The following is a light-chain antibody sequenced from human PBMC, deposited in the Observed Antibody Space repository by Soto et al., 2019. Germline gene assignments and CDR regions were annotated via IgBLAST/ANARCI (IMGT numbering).Light chain of an antibody. CDR3: SSYTTSTTRII. V-gene: IGLV2-14*01. J-gene: IGLJ2*01. Sequence: QSVLTQPASVSGSPGQSITISCTGTISDIGGYNFISWYQHHPGKAPKLVIYDVNNRPSGISYRFSGSKSGNTASLTISGLQAEDEADYYCSSYTTSTTRIIFGGGTKLTVL. CDR1: ISDIGGYNF. CDR2: DVN.